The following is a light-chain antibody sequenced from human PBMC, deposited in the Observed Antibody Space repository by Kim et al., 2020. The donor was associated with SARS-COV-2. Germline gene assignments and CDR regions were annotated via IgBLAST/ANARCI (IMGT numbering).Light chain of an antibody. CDR1: QSIDTF. CDR2: AAS. V-gene: IGKV3-11*01. Sequence: SPGEGATLSCRASQSIDTFLAWYQHRPGQAPRLLVYAASIRAAGVPDRFSGTGSGTEFTLIISSLEPEDFSTYYCQQRNSWPPAVTFGGGTKLEI. J-gene: IGKJ4*01. CDR3: QQRNSWPPAVT.